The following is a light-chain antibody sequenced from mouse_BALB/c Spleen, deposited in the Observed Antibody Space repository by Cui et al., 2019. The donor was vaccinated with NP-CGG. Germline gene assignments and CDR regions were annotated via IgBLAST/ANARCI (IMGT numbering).Light chain of an antibody. CDR1: TGAVTTSNY. CDR3: ALWYSNHWV. CDR2: GTN. Sequence: QAVWTQESALTTSPGETVTLTCRSSTGAVTTSNYANWVQEKPDHLFTGLIGGTNNRAPGVPARFSGSLIGDKAALTITGAQTEDAAIYFCALWYSNHWVFGGGTKLTVL. J-gene: IGLJ1*01. V-gene: IGLV1*01.